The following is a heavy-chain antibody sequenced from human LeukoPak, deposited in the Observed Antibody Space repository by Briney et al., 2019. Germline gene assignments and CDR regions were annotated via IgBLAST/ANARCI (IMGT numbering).Heavy chain of an antibody. D-gene: IGHD6-19*01. V-gene: IGHV1-2*02. CDR2: INPNSGGT. CDR1: GYTFTGYY. CDR3: ARADSSGWYSVHFDY. J-gene: IGHJ4*02. Sequence: ASVKVSCKASGYTFTGYYMHWVRQAPGQGLEWMGWINPNSGGTNYAQKFQGRVTMTRDTSISTAYMELSRLRSDDTAVYYCARADSSGWYSVHFDYWGQGTLVTVSS.